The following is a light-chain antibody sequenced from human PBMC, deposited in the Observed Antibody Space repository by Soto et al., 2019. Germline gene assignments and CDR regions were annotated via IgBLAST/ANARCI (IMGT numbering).Light chain of an antibody. CDR1: QSVFSN. J-gene: IGKJ1*01. V-gene: IGKV3-15*01. CDR2: GAS. CDR3: QKYNSYPWT. Sequence: ELVMTQSPATLSLSPGERATLSCRASQSVFSNLAWYQQKTGQAPRLLMYGASTRSTGIPDRLSGSGSGTEFNLTISRLQPDDFATYYCQKYNSYPWTCGQGTKVDIK.